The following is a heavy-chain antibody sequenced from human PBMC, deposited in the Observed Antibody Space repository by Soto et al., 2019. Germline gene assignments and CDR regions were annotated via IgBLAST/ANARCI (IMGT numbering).Heavy chain of an antibody. V-gene: IGHV5-10-1*01. CDR2: IDPSDSYT. CDR3: ARHFRVVTLYYGMDV. D-gene: IGHD3-3*01. CDR1: GYSFTSYW. Sequence: PGESLKISCKGSGYSFTSYWISWVRQMPGKGLEWMGRIDPSDSYTNYSPSFQGHVTISADKSISTAYLQWSSLKASDTAMYYCARHFRVVTLYYGMDVWGQGTTVTVSS. J-gene: IGHJ6*02.